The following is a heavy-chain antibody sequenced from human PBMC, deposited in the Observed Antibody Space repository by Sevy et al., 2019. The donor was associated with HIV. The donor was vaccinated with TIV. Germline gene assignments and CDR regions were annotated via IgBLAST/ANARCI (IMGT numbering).Heavy chain of an antibody. CDR1: GGSISSSSYY. D-gene: IGHD5-18*01. CDR3: ARRSPWPDTAMEWFDP. Sequence: SETLSLTCTVSGGSISSSSYYWGWIRQPPGKGLEWIGSIYYSGSTYYNPSLKSGVTISVDTSKNQFSLKLSSVTAADTAVYYCARRSPWPDTAMEWFDPWGQGTLVTVSS. J-gene: IGHJ5*02. CDR2: IYYSGST. V-gene: IGHV4-39*01.